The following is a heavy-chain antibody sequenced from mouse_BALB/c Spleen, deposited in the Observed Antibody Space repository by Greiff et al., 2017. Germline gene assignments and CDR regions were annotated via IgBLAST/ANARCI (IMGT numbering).Heavy chain of an antibody. CDR3: ARKARATSYAMDY. Sequence: EVKLVESGGGLVQPGGSRKLSCAASGFTFSSFGMHWVRQAPEKGLEWVAYISSGSSTIYYADTVKGRLTISRDNPKNTLFLQMTSLRSEDTAMYYCARKARATSYAMDYWGQGTSVTVSS. CDR1: GFTFSSFG. D-gene: IGHD3-1*01. V-gene: IGHV5-17*02. CDR2: ISSGSSTI. J-gene: IGHJ4*01.